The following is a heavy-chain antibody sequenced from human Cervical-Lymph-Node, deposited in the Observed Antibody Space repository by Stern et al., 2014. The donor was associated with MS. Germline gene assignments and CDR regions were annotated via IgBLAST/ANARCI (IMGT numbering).Heavy chain of an antibody. V-gene: IGHV1-58*01. CDR3: ASERYTYYDDQRPPGGFGP. CDR1: GITFSHSA. J-gene: IGHJ5*02. CDR2: VVAPNGNT. Sequence: QMQLVQSGPEVKKPGTSVKVSCNASGITFSHSAVQWLRQARGQRLEWIGWVVAPNGNTNYAQSFQERVTITRDMSTSTVYMELRSLRSEDTAIYYCASERYTYYDDQRPPGGFGPWGQGTLVTVSS. D-gene: IGHD5-18*01.